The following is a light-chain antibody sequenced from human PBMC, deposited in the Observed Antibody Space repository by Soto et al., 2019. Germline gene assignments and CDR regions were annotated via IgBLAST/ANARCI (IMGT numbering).Light chain of an antibody. V-gene: IGKV3-20*01. Sequence: EIVLTQSPGTLSLSPGERATLSCRASQSVSSNYLAWYQQKPGQAPKVLIYRASIRATGIPDRFTGSGSGTGFTPTNSRPEAEDFAVYYCQQYGSSPLTFGGGTKVDIK. CDR3: QQYGSSPLT. CDR2: RAS. J-gene: IGKJ4*01. CDR1: QSVSSNY.